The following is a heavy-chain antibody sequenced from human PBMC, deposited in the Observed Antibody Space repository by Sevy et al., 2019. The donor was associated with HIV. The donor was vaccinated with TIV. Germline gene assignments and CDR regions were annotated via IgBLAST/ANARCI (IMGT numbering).Heavy chain of an antibody. J-gene: IGHJ4*02. V-gene: IGHV3-15*01. CDR3: TTGHCSSGVCQDF. D-gene: IGHD2-8*01. CDR1: GFSFKDAW. CDR2: IKKKTDDGPT. Sequence: GWSLRLSCEASGFSFKDAWMSWVRQAPGKGLEWVGRIKKKTDDGPTDYGTPVKGRFTVSRDDSKNTLFLQMNSLKIDDTGVYYCTTGHCSSGVCQDFRGLGTLVTVSS.